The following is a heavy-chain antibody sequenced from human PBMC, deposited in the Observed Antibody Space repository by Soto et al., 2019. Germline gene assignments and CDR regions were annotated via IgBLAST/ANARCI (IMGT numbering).Heavy chain of an antibody. CDR2: ISGSGGST. V-gene: IGHV3-23*01. Sequence: EVQLLESGGGLVQPGGSLRLSCAASGFTFSSYAMSWVRQAPGKGLEWVSGISGSGGSTYYADSVKGRFTVSRDNSNNTLYLQVNSLKDEDTAVYFCAKDDNYESSGYFFFDYWGQGVLVTVSS. J-gene: IGHJ4*02. D-gene: IGHD3-22*01. CDR3: AKDDNYESSGYFFFDY. CDR1: GFTFSSYA.